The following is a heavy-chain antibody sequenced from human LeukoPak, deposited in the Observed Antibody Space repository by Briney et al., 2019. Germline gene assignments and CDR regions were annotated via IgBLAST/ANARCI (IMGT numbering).Heavy chain of an antibody. Sequence: PGGSLRLSCAASGFTVSSNYMSWVRQAPGKGLEWVSIIYSGGNTYYADSVKGRFTISRDNAKNSLYLQMNSLRAEDTAVYYCARLLYGDYAMDYWGQGTLVTVSS. CDR2: IYSGGNT. CDR3: ARLLYGDYAMDY. J-gene: IGHJ4*02. V-gene: IGHV3-66*04. D-gene: IGHD4-17*01. CDR1: GFTVSSNY.